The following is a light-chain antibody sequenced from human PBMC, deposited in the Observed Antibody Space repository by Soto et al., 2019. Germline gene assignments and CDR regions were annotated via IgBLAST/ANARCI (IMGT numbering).Light chain of an antibody. CDR2: DAS. V-gene: IGKV1-33*01. J-gene: IGKJ1*01. CDR3: QQYDNLPVT. CDR1: QDISNY. Sequence: DIQMTHSPSSLSASVGDRVTITCQASQDISNYLNWYQQKPGKAPKLLIYDASNLETGVPSRFSGSGSGKDFTFTISSLQPEDNATYYCQQYDNLPVTFGQGSKVDIX.